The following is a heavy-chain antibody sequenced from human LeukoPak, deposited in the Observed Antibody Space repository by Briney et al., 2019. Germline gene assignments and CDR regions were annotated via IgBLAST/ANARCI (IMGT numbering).Heavy chain of an antibody. V-gene: IGHV4-61*02. CDR2: IYTSGST. Sequence: PSETLSLTCTVSGGSISSGSYYWSWIRQPAGKGLEWIGRIYTSGSTNYNPSLKSQVTISVDTSKNQFSLKLSSVTAADTAVYYCARGGYYDSSGYYLSQYYYYGMDVWGQGTTVTVSS. D-gene: IGHD3-22*01. CDR1: GGSISSGSYY. CDR3: ARGGYYDSSGYYLSQYYYYGMDV. J-gene: IGHJ6*02.